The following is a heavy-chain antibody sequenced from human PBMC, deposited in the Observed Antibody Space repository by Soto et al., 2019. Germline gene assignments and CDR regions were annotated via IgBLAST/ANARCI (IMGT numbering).Heavy chain of an antibody. V-gene: IGHV3-11*05. D-gene: IGHD2-15*01. CDR3: SRRISAHFDY. CDR1: GFVFSDYY. CDR2: ISSSSSHT. J-gene: IGHJ4*02. Sequence: QVQLVESGGGLVKAGGSLRLSCAASGFVFSDYYMTWIRQAPGKGLEWLTYISSSSSHTNYADSVKGRFTISRDNAKNSVYLQINSLRAEDTNVSYCSRRISAHFDYWGQGNLVTVSS.